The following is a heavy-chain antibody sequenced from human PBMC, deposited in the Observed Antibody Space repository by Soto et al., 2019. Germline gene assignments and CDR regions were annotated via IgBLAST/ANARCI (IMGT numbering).Heavy chain of an antibody. V-gene: IGHV4-34*01. CDR3: ARDKITGLFDY. D-gene: IGHD2-8*02. CDR2: ISHSGSS. Sequence: QVQLQQWGAGLLKPSETLSLTCAVYGGSFSGYDWTWIRQPPGTGLEWLGEISHSGSSNYNPSLKRRATMSVDTSKNQFSLKLTSVTAADTAVYYCARDKITGLFDYWGQGTLVTVSS. J-gene: IGHJ4*02. CDR1: GGSFSGYD.